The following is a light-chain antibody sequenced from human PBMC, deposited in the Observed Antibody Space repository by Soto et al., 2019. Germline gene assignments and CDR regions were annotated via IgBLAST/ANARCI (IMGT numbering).Light chain of an antibody. J-gene: IGLJ1*01. CDR2: DVS. CDR1: SSDVGGYNY. V-gene: IGLV2-11*01. Sequence: QSALTQPRSVSGSPGQSVTISCTGTSSDVGGYNYVSWYQQHPGKAPKVMIYDVSERPSGVPDRFSGSKSGNTASLTISGLQAEDEADYYCCSYAGSPRYVFGTGTKANVL. CDR3: CSYAGSPRYV.